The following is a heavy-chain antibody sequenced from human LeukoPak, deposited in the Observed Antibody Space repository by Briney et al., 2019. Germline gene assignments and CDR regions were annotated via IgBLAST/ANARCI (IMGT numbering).Heavy chain of an antibody. J-gene: IGHJ3*02. V-gene: IGHV3-23*01. Sequence: PGGSLRLSCAASGFTFSSYGTSWVRQAPGKGLEWVSSIGSSGGTTYYADSVKGRFTISRDNSKNTLYLQMNSLRAEDTAVYYCADLSSSRIWGQGTMVTVSS. CDR1: GFTFSSYG. D-gene: IGHD6-13*01. CDR2: IGSSGGTT. CDR3: ADLSSSRI.